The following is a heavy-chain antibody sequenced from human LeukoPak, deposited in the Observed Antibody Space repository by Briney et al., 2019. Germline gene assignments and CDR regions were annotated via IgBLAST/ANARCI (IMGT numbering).Heavy chain of an antibody. CDR2: IYYSGSA. Sequence: SETLSLTCTVSGGSISSYYWSWIRQPPGKGLEWIGYIYYSGSANYNPSLKSRVTISVDTSKNQFSLKLSSVTAADTAVYYCARSSAYYDYVWGSYRPRYYFDYWGQGTLVTVSS. CDR3: ARSSAYYDYVWGSYRPRYYFDY. J-gene: IGHJ4*02. CDR1: GGSISSYY. D-gene: IGHD3-16*01. V-gene: IGHV4-59*01.